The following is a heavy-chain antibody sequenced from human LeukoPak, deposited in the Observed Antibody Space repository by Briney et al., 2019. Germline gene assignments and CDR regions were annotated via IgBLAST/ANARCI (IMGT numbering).Heavy chain of an antibody. CDR3: ARLRRDYYDSSGYYPDY. J-gene: IGHJ4*02. CDR2: IYPGDSDT. Sequence: GESLKISCKGSGYSFTSYWIGWVRQMPGKGLEWIGIIYPGDSDTRYSPSFQGQVTISADKSISTAYLQWSSLKASDTAMYYCARLRRDYYDSSGYYPDYWGQGTLVTVSS. V-gene: IGHV5-51*01. CDR1: GYSFTSYW. D-gene: IGHD3-22*01.